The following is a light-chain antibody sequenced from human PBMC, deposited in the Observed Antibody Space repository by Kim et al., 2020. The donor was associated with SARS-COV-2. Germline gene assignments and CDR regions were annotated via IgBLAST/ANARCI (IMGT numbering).Light chain of an antibody. CDR1: QSVTTN. Sequence: SVPPGERATLSCRASQSVTTNLAWYQQKPGQAPRLLMYAASTRATGFPARFSGSGSGTEFTLTISSLQSEDFAVYSCQQYNNWPYTFGQGTKLEI. CDR2: AAS. V-gene: IGKV3-15*01. CDR3: QQYNNWPYT. J-gene: IGKJ2*01.